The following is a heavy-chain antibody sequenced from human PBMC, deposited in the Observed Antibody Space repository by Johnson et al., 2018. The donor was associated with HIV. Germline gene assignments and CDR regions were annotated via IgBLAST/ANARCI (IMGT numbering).Heavy chain of an antibody. Sequence: QLVESGGGLVQPGRSLRLSCAASGFTFDDYAMHWVRQAPGKGLEWVSLINWDGDSTYYADSVKGRFTISRDNSKNTLYLQMNSLKTEDTAVYYCTTDDVAAGTAPDAFDIWGQGTMVTVSS. CDR1: GFTFDDYA. V-gene: IGHV3-43*01. CDR2: INWDGDST. J-gene: IGHJ3*02. D-gene: IGHD6-13*01. CDR3: TTDDVAAGTAPDAFDI.